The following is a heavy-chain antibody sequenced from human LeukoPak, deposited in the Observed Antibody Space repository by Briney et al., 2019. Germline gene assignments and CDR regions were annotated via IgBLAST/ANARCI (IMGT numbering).Heavy chain of an antibody. CDR1: GFTFRSYA. Sequence: GGSLRLSCAASGFTFRSYAMSWVRQAPGKGLEWVSVISGSGGSTYYADSVKGRFTISRDNSKNTLYLQMHSLRAEDTAVYYCAKCHSGNDYYGMDVWGQGTTVTVSS. CDR3: AKCHSGNDYYGMDV. V-gene: IGHV3-23*01. CDR2: ISGSGGST. D-gene: IGHD1-26*01. J-gene: IGHJ6*02.